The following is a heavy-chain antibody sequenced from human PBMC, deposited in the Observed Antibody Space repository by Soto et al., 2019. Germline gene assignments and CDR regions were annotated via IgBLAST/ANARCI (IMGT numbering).Heavy chain of an antibody. CDR1: GYTFTGYY. Sequence: ASVKVSCKASGYTFTGYYMHWVRQAPGQGLEWMGWINPNSGGTNYAQKFQGWVTMTRDTSISTAYMELSRLRSDDTAVYYCARDGYCSSTSCHTPGNYYYYYMDVWGKGTTVTVSS. V-gene: IGHV1-2*04. CDR2: INPNSGGT. D-gene: IGHD2-2*03. J-gene: IGHJ6*03. CDR3: ARDGYCSSTSCHTPGNYYYYYMDV.